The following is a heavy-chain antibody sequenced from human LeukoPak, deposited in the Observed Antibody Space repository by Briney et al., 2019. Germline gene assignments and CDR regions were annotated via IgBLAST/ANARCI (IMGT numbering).Heavy chain of an antibody. J-gene: IGHJ4*02. Sequence: ASVKVSSKPSGYTFVTSDINWVRQAAGQGLEWMGWMNPLSGNTGYAQKFQGRVTMTRNTSIGTAYMELSSLRSEDTAVYYCARSLAEGGPRAYWGQGTLVTVPS. CDR1: GYTFVTSD. CDR2: MNPLSGNT. V-gene: IGHV1-8*01. CDR3: ARSLAEGGPRAY. D-gene: IGHD6-19*01.